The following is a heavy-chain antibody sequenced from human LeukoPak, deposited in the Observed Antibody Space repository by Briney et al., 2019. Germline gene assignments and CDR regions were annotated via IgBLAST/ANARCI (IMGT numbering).Heavy chain of an antibody. CDR3: ASGYCSSTSCPSRDY. J-gene: IGHJ4*02. CDR2: ISSSSSYI. Sequence: PGGSLRLSCAASGFTLSGYSMNWVRQAPGKGLEWVSSISSSSSYIYYADLVKGRFTISRDNAKNSLYLQMNSLRAEDTAVYYCASGYCSSTSCPSRDYWGRGTLVTVSS. V-gene: IGHV3-21*01. CDR1: GFTLSGYS. D-gene: IGHD2-2*03.